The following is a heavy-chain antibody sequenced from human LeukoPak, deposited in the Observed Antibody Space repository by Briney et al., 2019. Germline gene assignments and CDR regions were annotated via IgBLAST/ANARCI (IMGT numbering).Heavy chain of an antibody. CDR2: INHSGST. D-gene: IGHD2-15*01. CDR3: ARRYCSGGSCYRCYFDY. V-gene: IGHV4-34*01. J-gene: IGHJ4*02. CDR1: GGSFSGYY. Sequence: SETLSLTCAVYGGSFSGYYWSWIRQPPGKGLEWIGEINHSGSTNYNPSLKSRVTISVDTSKNQFSLKLSSVTAADTAVYYCARRYCSGGSCYRCYFDYWGQGTLVTVSS.